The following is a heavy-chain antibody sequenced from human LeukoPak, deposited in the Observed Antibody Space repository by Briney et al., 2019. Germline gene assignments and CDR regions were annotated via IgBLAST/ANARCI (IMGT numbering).Heavy chain of an antibody. J-gene: IGHJ4*02. D-gene: IGHD3-16*01. CDR1: GFTFDDYA. Sequence: PGRSLRLSCAASGFTFDDYAMHWVRQAPGKGLEWVSGISWNSGSIGYADSVKGRFTISRDNAKNSLYLQMNSLRAEDTAVYYCAKSSGDYFDYWGQGTLVTVSS. CDR3: AKSSGDYFDY. CDR2: ISWNSGSI. V-gene: IGHV3-9*01.